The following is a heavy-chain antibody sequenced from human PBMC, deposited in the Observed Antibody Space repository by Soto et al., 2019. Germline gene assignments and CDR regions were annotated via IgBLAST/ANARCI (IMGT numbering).Heavy chain of an antibody. CDR1: GFTFRNYG. CDR2: IGIGSSTK. Sequence: GGSLRLSCAASGFTFRNYGMNWVRQAPGKGLEWVSYIGIGSSTKYYADSVKGRFTISRENAKNSLYLQMNSLRVEDTALYYCIKESNPGGLDYWGQGTLVTVSS. CDR3: IKESNPGGLDY. V-gene: IGHV3-48*04. J-gene: IGHJ4*02. D-gene: IGHD4-4*01.